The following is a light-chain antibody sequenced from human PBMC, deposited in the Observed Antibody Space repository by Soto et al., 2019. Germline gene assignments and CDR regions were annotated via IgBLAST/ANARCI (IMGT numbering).Light chain of an antibody. Sequence: LTQPPSASASPGQSVTISCTGTSSDVGGYDFVSWYQQHPGKAPKLMIHEVSKRPSGVPDRFSGSKSGNTASLTVSGLQAEDEADYYCSSYAGSNNYVFGTG. V-gene: IGLV2-8*01. CDR2: EVS. CDR3: SSYAGSNNYV. J-gene: IGLJ1*01. CDR1: SSDVGGYDF.